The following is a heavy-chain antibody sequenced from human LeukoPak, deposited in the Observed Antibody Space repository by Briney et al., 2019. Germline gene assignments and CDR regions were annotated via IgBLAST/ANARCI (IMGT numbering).Heavy chain of an antibody. CDR2: ICAGGDDT. CDR3: VLDARLGESLR. Sequence: PGGSLRLSSAAPGFSSSSYAMSWVRQAPGKGLEWVSYICAGGDDTYYADSVRGRLTSSRDNSKNTLYLEMNSLRAEHTAIYYCVLDARLGESLRWGQGTLVTVSS. D-gene: IGHD3-16*01. V-gene: IGHV3-23*01. CDR1: GFSSSSYA. J-gene: IGHJ4*02.